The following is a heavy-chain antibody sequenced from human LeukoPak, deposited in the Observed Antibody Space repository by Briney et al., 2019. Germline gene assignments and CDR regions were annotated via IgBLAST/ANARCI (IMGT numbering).Heavy chain of an antibody. Sequence: GASVKVSCKASGGTFSSYAISWVRQAPGQGLEWMGWISAYNGNTNYARKLQGRVTMTTDTSTSTAYMELRSLRSDDTAVYYCATSYDILTGPLDVWGQGTTVTVSS. D-gene: IGHD3-9*01. CDR3: ATSYDILTGPLDV. J-gene: IGHJ6*02. CDR1: GGTFSSYA. V-gene: IGHV1-18*01. CDR2: ISAYNGNT.